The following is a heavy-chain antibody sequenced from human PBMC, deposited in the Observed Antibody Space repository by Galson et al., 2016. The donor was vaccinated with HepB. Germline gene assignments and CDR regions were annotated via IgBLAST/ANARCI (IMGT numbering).Heavy chain of an antibody. CDR2: ISSRGSTI. J-gene: IGHJ3*02. V-gene: IGHV3-48*03. CDR3: ARPDSSVYAFDI. Sequence: SLRLSCAASGFTFSSYEMNWVRRAPGKGLEWVSYISSRGSTIYYADSVKGRFTISRDNAKNSLYLQMNSLRAEDTAVYYCARPDSSVYAFDIWGQGTMVTVSS. CDR1: GFTFSSYE. D-gene: IGHD3-22*01.